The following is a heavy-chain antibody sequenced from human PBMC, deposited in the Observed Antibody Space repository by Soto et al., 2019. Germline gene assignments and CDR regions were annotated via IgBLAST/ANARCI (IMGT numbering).Heavy chain of an antibody. V-gene: IGHV1-8*01. Sequence: ASVKVSCKASGYTFTSYDINWVRQATGQGLEWMGWMNPNSGNTGYAQKFQGRVTMTRNTSISTAYMELSSLRSEDTAVYYCAKDKMGGPQWLVSYYFDYWGQGTLVTVS. CDR3: AKDKMGGPQWLVSYYFDY. J-gene: IGHJ4*02. CDR2: MNPNSGNT. D-gene: IGHD6-19*01. CDR1: GYTFTSYD.